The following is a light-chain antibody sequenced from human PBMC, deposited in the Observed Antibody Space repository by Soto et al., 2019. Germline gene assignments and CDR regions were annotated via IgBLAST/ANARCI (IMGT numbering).Light chain of an antibody. J-gene: IGLJ2*01. CDR1: NSNIGSKY. Sequence: QSVLTQAPSASGTPGQRVSISCSGSNSNIGSKYVYWYQQLPGTAPKLLMYRNNQRPSGVPDRFSGSKSGTSASLAISGLRSEDEADYYCAALDNILGGPAFGGGTKLTVL. V-gene: IGLV1-47*01. CDR2: RNN. CDR3: AALDNILGGPA.